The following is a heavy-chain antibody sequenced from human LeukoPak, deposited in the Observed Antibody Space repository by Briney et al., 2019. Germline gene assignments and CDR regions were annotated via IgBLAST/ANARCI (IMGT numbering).Heavy chain of an antibody. CDR1: GFTVSSYN. CDR2: ISSSPTNI. Sequence: GGSPRLSCAASGFTVSSYNMNWVRQAPGKGLEWVSFISSSPTNIYYAASVKGRFTISRDNSKNTLYLQMNSLRAEDTAVYYCAKGGRGTYYSDSWGQGTLVTVSS. CDR3: AKGGRGTYYSDS. D-gene: IGHD3-16*01. J-gene: IGHJ4*02. V-gene: IGHV3-21*04.